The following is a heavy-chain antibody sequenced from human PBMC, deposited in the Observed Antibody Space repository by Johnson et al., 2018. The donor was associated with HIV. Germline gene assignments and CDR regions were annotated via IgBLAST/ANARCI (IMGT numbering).Heavy chain of an antibody. J-gene: IGHJ3*02. CDR2: ISYDGSNK. CDR1: GFTFSSYA. Sequence: QMLLVESGGGVVQPGRSLRLSCAASGFTFSSYAMHWVRQAPGKGLEWVAVISYDGSNKYYADSLKGRFTISRDNSKNTLYLQMNSLRAGDTAVYYCARVSSGGAFDIWGQGTMVTVSS. CDR3: ARVSSGGAFDI. D-gene: IGHD3-22*01. V-gene: IGHV3-30*14.